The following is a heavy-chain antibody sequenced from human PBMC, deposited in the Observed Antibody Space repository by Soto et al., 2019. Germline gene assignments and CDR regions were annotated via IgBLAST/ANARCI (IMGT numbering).Heavy chain of an antibody. CDR1: GGSISSRSYY. V-gene: IGHV4-39*01. CDR2: IYYSGST. Sequence: SETLSLTCTVSGGSISSRSYYWGWIRQPPGKGLEWIGSIYYSGSTYYNPSLKSRVTISVDTSKNQFSLKLSSVTAADKAVYYCARAIAQDAFDIWGQGTMVTVSS. D-gene: IGHD2-15*01. CDR3: ARAIAQDAFDI. J-gene: IGHJ3*02.